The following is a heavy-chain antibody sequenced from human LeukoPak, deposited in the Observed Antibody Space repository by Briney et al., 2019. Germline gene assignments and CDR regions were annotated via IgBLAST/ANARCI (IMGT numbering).Heavy chain of an antibody. Sequence: AGGSLKLSCAASGFTFSGYSMNWVRQAPGKGLEWVSSISSSSSYMYYADSMKGRFTISRDNAKKSLYLQMNSMRPEDTAVYYCARGPYYDYVWGSYRPDYWGQGTLVTVSS. CDR3: ARGPYYDYVWGSYRPDY. V-gene: IGHV3-21*01. CDR2: ISSSSSYM. CDR1: GFTFSGYS. J-gene: IGHJ4*02. D-gene: IGHD3-16*02.